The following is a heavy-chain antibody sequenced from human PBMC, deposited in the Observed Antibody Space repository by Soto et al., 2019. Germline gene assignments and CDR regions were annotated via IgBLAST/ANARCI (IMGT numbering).Heavy chain of an antibody. D-gene: IGHD2-21*02. J-gene: IGHJ4*02. Sequence: SETLSLTCTVSGGSISSGGYYWIWIRHHPGKGLEWIGYIYYSGSTYYNPSLKSRVTISIDTSKNQFSLKLSSVTATDTAVYYCARQRTTVVTQAYFDHWGQGALVTVSS. CDR3: ARQRTTVVTQAYFDH. CDR1: GGSISSGGYY. V-gene: IGHV4-30-4*08. CDR2: IYYSGST.